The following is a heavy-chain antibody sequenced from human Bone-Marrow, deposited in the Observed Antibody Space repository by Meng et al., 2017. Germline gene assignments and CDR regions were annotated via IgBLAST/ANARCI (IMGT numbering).Heavy chain of an antibody. D-gene: IGHD1-26*01. V-gene: IGHV3-23*01. CDR2: ISGAGTST. CDR3: AKDMAVGANRNCFEY. Sequence: GGSLRLSCAASEFTFSIYAMNWVRQAPGKGLEWVSGISGAGTSTFYADSVKGRFTVSRDNSKNTLYLQMNSLRVEDTAVYYCAKDMAVGANRNCFEYWGQGTRVT. J-gene: IGHJ4*02. CDR1: EFTFSIYA.